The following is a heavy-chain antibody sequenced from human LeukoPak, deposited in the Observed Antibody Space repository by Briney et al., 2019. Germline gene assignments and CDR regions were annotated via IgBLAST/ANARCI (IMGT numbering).Heavy chain of an antibody. CDR3: TEGWGYDY. D-gene: IGHD1-26*01. V-gene: IGHV3-74*01. CDR1: GFTVSSNY. CDR2: INSDGSST. Sequence: GGSLRLSCAASGFTVSSNYMSWVRQAPGKGLVWVSRINSDGSSTSYADSVKGRFTISRDNAKNTLYLQMNSLRAEDTAVYYCTEGWGYDYWGQGTLVTVSS. J-gene: IGHJ4*02.